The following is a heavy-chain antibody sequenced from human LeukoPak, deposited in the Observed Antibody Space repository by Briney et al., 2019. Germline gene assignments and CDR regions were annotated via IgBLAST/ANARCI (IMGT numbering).Heavy chain of an antibody. CDR1: GGSISGYY. CDR2: IYYSGST. D-gene: IGHD6-13*01. CDR3: ARHGGGVLTQYSSSWYFLDY. Sequence: SETLSLTCTVSGGSISGYYWSWIRQPPGKGLEWIGYIYYSGSTNYNPSLKSRVTISVDTSKNQFSLKLSSVTAADTAVYYCARHGGGVLTQYSSSWYFLDYWGQGTLVSVSS. J-gene: IGHJ4*02. V-gene: IGHV4-59*08.